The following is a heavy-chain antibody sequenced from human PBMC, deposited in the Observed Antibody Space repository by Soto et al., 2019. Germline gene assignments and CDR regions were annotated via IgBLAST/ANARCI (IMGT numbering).Heavy chain of an antibody. CDR3: ARGPHDSSGYMDY. V-gene: IGHV4-34*01. J-gene: IGHJ4*02. D-gene: IGHD3-22*01. CDR2: INHSGST. Sequence: SETLSLTCAVYGGSFSGYYWSWIRQPPGKGLEWIGEINHSGSTNYNPSLKSRVTISVDTSKNQFSLKLSSVTAADTAVYYCARGPHDSSGYMDYWGQGTLVTVSS. CDR1: GGSFSGYY.